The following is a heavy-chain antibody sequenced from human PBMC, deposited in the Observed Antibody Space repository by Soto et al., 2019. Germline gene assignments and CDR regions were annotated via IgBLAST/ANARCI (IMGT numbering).Heavy chain of an antibody. D-gene: IGHD7-27*01. V-gene: IGHV4-30-4*01. CDR2: IYNGGST. J-gene: IGHJ5*01. Sequence: QVQLQESGPGLVKPSQTLSLTCTVSGGSISTVNYWWSWIRQSPDMGLGWIGQIYNGGSTYNNPSLESRVTMSVGTSKNQLSLTLSSVSAADTAVYYCARGPSGDKVDSWGQGTLVTVSS. CDR3: ARGPSGDKVDS. CDR1: GGSISTVNYW.